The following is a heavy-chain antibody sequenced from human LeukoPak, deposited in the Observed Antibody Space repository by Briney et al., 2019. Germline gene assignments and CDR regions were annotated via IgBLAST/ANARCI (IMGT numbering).Heavy chain of an antibody. CDR1: GYTFTSYY. D-gene: IGHD3-9*01. CDR2: INPSGGST. Sequence: GGSVEVSCKASGYTFTSYYMHWVRQAPGQGLEWMGIINPSGGSTSYAQKFQGRVTMTRDTSTSTVYMELSSLRSEDTAVYYCARESNLPTGYYDILTGYSLFDYWGQGTLVTVSS. CDR3: ARESNLPTGYYDILTGYSLFDY. J-gene: IGHJ4*02. V-gene: IGHV1-46*01.